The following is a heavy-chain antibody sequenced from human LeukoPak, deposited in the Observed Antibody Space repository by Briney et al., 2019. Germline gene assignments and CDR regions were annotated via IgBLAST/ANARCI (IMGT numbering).Heavy chain of an antibody. V-gene: IGHV4-34*01. CDR3: ARNTYYYDSSGYPDY. CDR2: INHSGST. CDR1: GGSFSGYY. Sequence: RSSETLSLTCAVYGGSFSGYYWSWIRQPPGKGLEWIGEINHSGSTNYNPSLKSRVTISVDTSKNQFSLKLSSVTAADTAVYYCARNTYYYDSSGYPDYWGQGTLVTVSS. D-gene: IGHD3-22*01. J-gene: IGHJ4*02.